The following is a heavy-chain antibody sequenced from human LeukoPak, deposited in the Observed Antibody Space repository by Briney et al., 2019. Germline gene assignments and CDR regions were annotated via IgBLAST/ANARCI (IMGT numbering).Heavy chain of an antibody. CDR1: GDSFRSYG. D-gene: IGHD2/OR15-2a*01. CDR3: ARETRNRKNWFDP. CDR2: IIPILETT. V-gene: IGHV1-69*01. Sequence: SLKVSCKASGDSFRSYGFNWVRQAPGQGLEWMGGIIPILETTNYAQKFQGRVTITADESTSTAYMELNSLRSEDTAVYYCARETRNRKNWFDPWGQGTLVTVSS. J-gene: IGHJ5*02.